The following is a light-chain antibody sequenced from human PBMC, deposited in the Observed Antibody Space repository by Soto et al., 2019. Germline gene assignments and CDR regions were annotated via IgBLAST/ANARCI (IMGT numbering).Light chain of an antibody. Sequence: ALTQPRSVSGSPGQSVTISCAVRGSDVGGYNYVSWYQQHPGKAPKLMIYDVSKRPSGVPDRFSGSKSGNTASLTISGLQAEDEADYYCCSYAGSYPYVFGTGTKVTVL. CDR2: DVS. CDR3: CSYAGSYPYV. V-gene: IGLV2-11*01. CDR1: GSDVGGYNY. J-gene: IGLJ1*01.